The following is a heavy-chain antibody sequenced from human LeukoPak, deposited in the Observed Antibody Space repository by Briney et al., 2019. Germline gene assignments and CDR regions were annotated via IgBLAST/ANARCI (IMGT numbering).Heavy chain of an antibody. Sequence: PSETLSLTCTVSGGSISSSSYYWGWIRQPPGKGLEWFGSIYYSGSTYYNPSLKSRVTISVDTSKNQFSLKLSSVTAADTAVYYCARLDTAMVFDYWGQGTLVTVSS. V-gene: IGHV4-39*01. CDR3: ARLDTAMVFDY. CDR1: GGSISSSSYY. CDR2: IYYSGST. J-gene: IGHJ4*02. D-gene: IGHD5-18*01.